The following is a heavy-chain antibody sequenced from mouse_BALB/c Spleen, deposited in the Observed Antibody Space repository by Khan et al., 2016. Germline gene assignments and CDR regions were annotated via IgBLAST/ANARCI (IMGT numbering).Heavy chain of an antibody. CDR2: INTYSGES. Sequence: QIQLVQSGPELKKPGKTVKISCKAPGYTFTNYGMNWVKQAPGKGLKWMGWINTYSGESTYADDFKGRFAFSLETSANTAYLQINNLKNEDTATYFCEIYRYYYGSSRYFDVWGAGTTVTVSS. V-gene: IGHV9-3-1*01. CDR3: EIYRYYYGSSRYFDV. D-gene: IGHD1-1*01. J-gene: IGHJ1*01. CDR1: GYTFTNYG.